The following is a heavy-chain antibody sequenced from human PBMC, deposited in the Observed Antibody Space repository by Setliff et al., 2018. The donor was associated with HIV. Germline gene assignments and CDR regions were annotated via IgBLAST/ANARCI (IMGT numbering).Heavy chain of an antibody. V-gene: IGHV1-8*01. Sequence: ASVKVSCKASGYAFNSYTLNWVRQATGRGLEWMGWINPNSDNTAYAQKFQGRLTMTRNTSTGTVYMVLSSLRPEDTAVYYCARIGRTPNYYYYMDVWGKGTTVTVSS. CDR1: GYAFNSYT. J-gene: IGHJ6*03. D-gene: IGHD2-15*01. CDR3: ARIGRTPNYYYYMDV. CDR2: INPNSDNT.